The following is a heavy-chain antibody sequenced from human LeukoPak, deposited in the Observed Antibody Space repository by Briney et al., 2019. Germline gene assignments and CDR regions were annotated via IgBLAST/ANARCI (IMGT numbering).Heavy chain of an antibody. D-gene: IGHD3-22*01. CDR3: ARDRDSSGHWAFDI. J-gene: IGHJ3*02. Sequence: ASVKVSCKASGYTFTSYGISWVRQAPGQGLEWMGWISAYNGNTNYAQKLQGRVTMTTDTSTSTVYMELRSLRSDDTAVYYCARDRDSSGHWAFDIWGQGTMVTVSS. CDR2: ISAYNGNT. V-gene: IGHV1-18*01. CDR1: GYTFTSYG.